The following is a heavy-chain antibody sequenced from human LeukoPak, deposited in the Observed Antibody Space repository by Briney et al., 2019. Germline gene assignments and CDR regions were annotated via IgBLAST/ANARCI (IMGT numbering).Heavy chain of an antibody. CDR2: IWYDESNS. CDR1: GFTFSRYG. J-gene: IGHJ6*03. V-gene: IGHV3-33*06. Sequence: PGGSLRLSCAASGFTFSRYGMHWVRQAPGKGLEWVAVIWYDESNSYYADSVKGRFTISRGNSKKTLYLQMNSLRAEDTAVYYCAKSFLELEAYDYYMDVWGKGTTVTVSS. D-gene: IGHD1-7*01. CDR3: AKSFLELEAYDYYMDV.